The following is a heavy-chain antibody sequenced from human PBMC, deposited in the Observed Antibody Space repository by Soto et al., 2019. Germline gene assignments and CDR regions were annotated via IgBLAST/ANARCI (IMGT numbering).Heavy chain of an antibody. V-gene: IGHV4-34*01. D-gene: IGHD3-10*01. CDR2: INHSGST. CDR1: GGSFSGYI. CDR3: ARAPRGNYGYPSYFDY. J-gene: IGHJ4*02. Sequence: SETLSLTCAVQGGSFSGYIWTWIRQPPGKGLQWIGQINHSGSTYYNPSLKSRVTISVDTSKNQFSLKLSSVTAADTAVYYCARAPRGNYGYPSYFDYWGQGTLVTVSS.